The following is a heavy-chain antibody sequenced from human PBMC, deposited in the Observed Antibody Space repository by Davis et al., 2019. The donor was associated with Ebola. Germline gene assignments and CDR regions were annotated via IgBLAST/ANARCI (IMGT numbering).Heavy chain of an antibody. Sequence: AASVKVSCKASGYTFTSYGISWVRQAPGQGLEWMGRIIPILGIANYAQKFQGRVTITADKSTSTAYMELSSLRSEDTAVYYCARASKVVIALYYYYGMDVWGQGTTVTVSS. J-gene: IGHJ6*02. CDR2: IIPILGIA. CDR1: GYTFTSYG. D-gene: IGHD3-22*01. CDR3: ARASKVVIALYYYYGMDV. V-gene: IGHV1-69*04.